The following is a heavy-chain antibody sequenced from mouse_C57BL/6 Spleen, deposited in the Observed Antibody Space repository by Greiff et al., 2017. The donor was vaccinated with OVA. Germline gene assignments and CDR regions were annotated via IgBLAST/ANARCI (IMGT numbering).Heavy chain of an antibody. J-gene: IGHJ3*01. CDR1: GYTFTDYY. D-gene: IGHD3-2*02. CDR2: INPNNGGT. Sequence: EVQLQQSGPELVKPGASVKISCKASGYTFTDYYMNWVKQSHGKSLEWIGDINPNNGGTSYNQKFKGKATLTVDKSSSTAYMELRSLTSEDSAVYYCARGEWTAQATAWFAYWGQGTLVTVSA. V-gene: IGHV1-26*01. CDR3: ARGEWTAQATAWFAY.